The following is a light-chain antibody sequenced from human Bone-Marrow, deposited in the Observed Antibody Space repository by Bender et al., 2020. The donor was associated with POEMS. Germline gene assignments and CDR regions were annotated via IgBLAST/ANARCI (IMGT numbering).Light chain of an antibody. CDR1: DSDIGGYRL. CDR2: DVY. CDR3: CSYADNHIWV. J-gene: IGLJ3*02. Sequence: QSALTQPASVSGSPGQSITISCTGTDSDIGGYRLVSWYQHHPGTAPKLLISDVYERPSGVPDRFSASKSGNTASLTISGLQAEDEADFYCCSYADNHIWVLGGGTRLTVL. V-gene: IGLV2-23*02.